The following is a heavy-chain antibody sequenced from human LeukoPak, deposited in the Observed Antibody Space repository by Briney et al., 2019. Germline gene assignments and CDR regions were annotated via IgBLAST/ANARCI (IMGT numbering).Heavy chain of an antibody. CDR1: GFTFDDYA. Sequence: GRSLRLSCAASGFTFDDYAMHWVRQAPGKGLEWVSGISWNSGSIGYADSVKGRFTISRDNAKNSVYLQMNSLRAEDTAVYFCARHGGYCFDYWGQGILVTVSS. D-gene: IGHD3-10*01. V-gene: IGHV3-9*01. CDR2: ISWNSGSI. CDR3: ARHGGYCFDY. J-gene: IGHJ4*02.